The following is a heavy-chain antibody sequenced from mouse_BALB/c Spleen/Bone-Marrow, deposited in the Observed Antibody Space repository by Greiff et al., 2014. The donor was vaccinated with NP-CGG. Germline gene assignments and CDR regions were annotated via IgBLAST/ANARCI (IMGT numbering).Heavy chain of an antibody. J-gene: IGHJ2*01. Sequence: VQLQQSGAELVKPGASVKLSCTASGFNIKDTYMHWVKQRPEQGLEWIGRIDLANGNTKYDPKFQGKATITADTSSNTAYLQLSSLTSEDTAVYYCALYYDYDVGYWGQGTTLTVSS. CDR1: GFNIKDTY. V-gene: IGHV14-3*02. CDR3: ALYYDYDVGY. D-gene: IGHD2-4*01. CDR2: IDLANGNT.